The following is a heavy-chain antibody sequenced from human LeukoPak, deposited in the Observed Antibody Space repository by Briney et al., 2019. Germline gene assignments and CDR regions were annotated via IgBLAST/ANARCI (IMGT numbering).Heavy chain of an antibody. CDR3: AIDSIAVAGTFFGSEAFDI. J-gene: IGHJ3*02. Sequence: SGGSLRLSCAASGFTFSNYAMTWVRLAPGKGLEWVSSIGSGGDTYYVDSVKGRFTISRDNSKNTLYLQMNSLRAEDTAVYYCAIDSIAVAGTFFGSEAFDIWGQGTMVTVSS. V-gene: IGHV3-23*01. D-gene: IGHD6-19*01. CDR2: IGSGGDT. CDR1: GFTFSNYA.